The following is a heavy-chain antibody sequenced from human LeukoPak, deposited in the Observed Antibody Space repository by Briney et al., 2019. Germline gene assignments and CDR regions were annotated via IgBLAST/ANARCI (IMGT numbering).Heavy chain of an antibody. CDR1: GFTFSSYG. CDR2: IWYDGSNK. Sequence: PGGYLRLSCAASGFTFSSYGMHWVRQAPGKGLEWVAVIWYDGSNKYYADSVKGRFTISRDNSQNTLYLQMNSLRVEDTTVYYCAKDTGLVGATRYYFDYWGQGTLVTVST. D-gene: IGHD1-26*01. CDR3: AKDTGLVGATRYYFDY. J-gene: IGHJ4*02. V-gene: IGHV3-33*06.